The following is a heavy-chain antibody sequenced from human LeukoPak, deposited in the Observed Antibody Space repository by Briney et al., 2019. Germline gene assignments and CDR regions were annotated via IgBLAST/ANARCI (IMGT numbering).Heavy chain of an antibody. J-gene: IGHJ4*02. CDR1: GFTFSSYG. CDR3: AKDTGEQQLVPEYFDY. CDR2: ISYDGSNK. V-gene: IGHV3-30*18. Sequence: GRSLRLSCAAAGFTFSSYGMHWVRQAPGKGLEWVAVISYDGSNKYYADFVKGRFTISRDNSKNTLYLQMNSLRAEDTAVYYCAKDTGEQQLVPEYFDYWGQGTLVTVSS. D-gene: IGHD6-13*01.